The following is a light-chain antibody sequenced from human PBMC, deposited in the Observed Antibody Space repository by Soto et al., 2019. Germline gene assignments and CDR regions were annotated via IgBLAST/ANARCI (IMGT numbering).Light chain of an antibody. CDR2: DAS. CDR1: QNINNY. V-gene: IGKV1-33*01. CDR3: QQYDNLPLT. Sequence: DLQMTQSPSSLSASIGDRVTITFQASQNINNYLNWYQQKPGRAPKLLIYDASNLEAGVPSRFRGSGSGTDFTFTISSLEPEDIATYYCQQYDNLPLTFGGGTKVDI. J-gene: IGKJ4*01.